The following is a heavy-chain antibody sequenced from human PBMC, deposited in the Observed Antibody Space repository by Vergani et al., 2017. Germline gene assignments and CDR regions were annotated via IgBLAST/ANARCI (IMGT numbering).Heavy chain of an antibody. J-gene: IGHJ4*02. CDR2: IKSKTDGGPT. V-gene: IGHV3-15*01. D-gene: IGHD2-8*01. Sequence: EVQLLESGGGLVQPGGSLRLSCAASGFTFSNAWMSWVRQAPGKGLEWVGRIKSKTDGGPTDYAAPVKGRFTISRDDSKNTLYLQMNSLKTEDTAVYYCTTDHAPIDYWGQGTLVTVSS. CDR1: GFTFSNAW. CDR3: TTDHAPIDY.